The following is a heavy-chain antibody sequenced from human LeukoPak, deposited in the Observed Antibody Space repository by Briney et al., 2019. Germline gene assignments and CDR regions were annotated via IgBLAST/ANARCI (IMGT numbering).Heavy chain of an antibody. V-gene: IGHV4-39*01. J-gene: IGHJ4*02. Sequence: PSETLSLTCTVSGGSISRSDYYWGWIRQPPGKGLEWIGSISHTGSTYHNPSLKSRVTISVDTPKNQFSLMLNSVTAADTAVYYCARHSSGYYLYYFDYWGQGTLVTVYS. CDR3: ARHSSGYYLYYFDY. D-gene: IGHD3-22*01. CDR1: GGSISRSDYY. CDR2: ISHTGST.